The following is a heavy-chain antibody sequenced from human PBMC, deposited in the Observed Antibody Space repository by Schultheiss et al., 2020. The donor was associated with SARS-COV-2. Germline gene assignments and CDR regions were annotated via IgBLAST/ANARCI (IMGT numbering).Heavy chain of an antibody. D-gene: IGHD2-2*01. CDR3: AREVYQPGGAWYYYYGMDV. J-gene: IGHJ6*02. Sequence: SETLSLTCAVYGGSFSDHYCTWIRQSPGKGLEYIGEVTHSGSTNYNPSLKSRVTISVDTSKNQFSLKLSSVTAADTAVYYCAREVYQPGGAWYYYYGMDVWGQGTTVTVSS. CDR1: GGSFSDHY. CDR2: VTHSGST. V-gene: IGHV4-34*01.